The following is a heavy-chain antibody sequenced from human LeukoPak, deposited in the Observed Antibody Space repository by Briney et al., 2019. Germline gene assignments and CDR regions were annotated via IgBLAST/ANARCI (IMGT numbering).Heavy chain of an antibody. V-gene: IGHV4-30-4*08. CDR2: IYYSGST. CDR1: GGSISSYY. Sequence: PSETLSLTCTVSGGSISSYYWSWIRQPPGKGLEWIRYIYYSGSTYYNPSLKSRVTISVDTSKNQFSLKLSSVTAADTAVYYCARAPTLYDSSGPFDYWGQGTLVTVSS. D-gene: IGHD3-22*01. J-gene: IGHJ4*02. CDR3: ARAPTLYDSSGPFDY.